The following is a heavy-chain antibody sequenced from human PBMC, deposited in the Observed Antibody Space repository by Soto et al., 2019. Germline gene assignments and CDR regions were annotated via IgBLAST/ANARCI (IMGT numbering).Heavy chain of an antibody. CDR3: ARRDSSGSFDY. D-gene: IGHD5-18*01. V-gene: IGHV1-2*02. CDR2: LNPKSGGT. CDR1: GYTFSYFY. J-gene: IGHJ4*02. Sequence: AAGKVSCKASGYTFSYFYINWVLLAPGQGLEWMGWLNPKSGGTSHAPKFQGRVTMTRDTSTSTVYMELRSLTSDDRAIYFCARRDSSGSFDYWGQGTPVTVSS.